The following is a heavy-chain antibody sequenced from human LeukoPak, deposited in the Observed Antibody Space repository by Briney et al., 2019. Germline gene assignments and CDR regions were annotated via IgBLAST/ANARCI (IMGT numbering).Heavy chain of an antibody. V-gene: IGHV3-30*03. D-gene: IGHD1-26*01. Sequence: QPGRSLRLSCAASGFAFSSYDMHWVRQAPGKGLEWVAVISYDGSDKYYVDSVKGRFTISRDNSKNTLYLQMNSLKAEDAAVYYCARVLSGSYGNYFDYWGQGTLVTVSS. CDR1: GFAFSSYD. CDR2: ISYDGSDK. J-gene: IGHJ4*02. CDR3: ARVLSGSYGNYFDY.